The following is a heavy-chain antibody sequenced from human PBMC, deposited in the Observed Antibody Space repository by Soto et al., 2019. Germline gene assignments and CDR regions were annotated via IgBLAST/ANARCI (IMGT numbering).Heavy chain of an antibody. Sequence: SETLSLTCAVYGGSFSGYYWSWIRQPPGKGLEWIGEINHSGSTNYNPSLKSRVTISVDTSKNQFSLKLSSVTAADTAVYYCARGAQTYYYGSGRYSKVLTRDKKIDYWGQGTLVTVSS. D-gene: IGHD3-10*01. CDR2: INHSGST. V-gene: IGHV4-34*01. CDR1: GGSFSGYY. CDR3: ARGAQTYYYGSGRYSKVLTRDKKIDY. J-gene: IGHJ4*02.